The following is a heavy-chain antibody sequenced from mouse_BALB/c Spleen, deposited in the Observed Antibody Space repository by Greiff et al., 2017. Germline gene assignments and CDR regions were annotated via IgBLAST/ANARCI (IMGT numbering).Heavy chain of an antibody. D-gene: IGHD1-2*01. CDR2: ISNGGGST. CDR1: GFTFSSYT. V-gene: IGHV5-12-2*01. CDR3: ARHGGFTTACFDY. J-gene: IGHJ2*01. Sequence: EVHLVESGGGLVQPGGSLKLSCAASGFTFSSYTMSWVRQTPEKRLEWVAYISNGGGSTYYPDTVKGRFTISRDNAKNTLYLQMSSLKSEDTAMYYCARHGGFTTACFDYWGQGTTLTVSS.